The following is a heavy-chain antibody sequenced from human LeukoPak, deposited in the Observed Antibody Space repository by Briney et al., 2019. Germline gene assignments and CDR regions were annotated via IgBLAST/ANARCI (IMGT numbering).Heavy chain of an antibody. CDR2: INSDGSST. J-gene: IGHJ3*01. CDR1: GFTFSSYW. Sequence: GGSLRLSCAASGFTFSSYWMHWVRQVPGKGLVWVSHINSDGSSTNYADSVKGRFTISRDNSKNTMFLQMNSLRAEDTAVYHCARDRSGYANDAFDFWGQGTMVTVSS. D-gene: IGHD3-3*01. V-gene: IGHV3-74*01. CDR3: ARDRSGYANDAFDF.